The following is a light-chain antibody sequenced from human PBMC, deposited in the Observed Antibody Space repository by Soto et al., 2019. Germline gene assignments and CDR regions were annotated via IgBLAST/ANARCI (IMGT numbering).Light chain of an antibody. CDR3: QQRSNWHIT. V-gene: IGKV3D-20*02. CDR1: QSVSSRD. CDR2: ATS. J-gene: IGKJ5*01. Sequence: EIVLPQSPGTLSLSPGERATLSCRASQSVSSRDLAWYQQKPGQAPRLLIYATSSRATGIPDRFSGSGSGTDFTLTISRLEPEDFAVYYCQQRSNWHITFGQGTRLEIK.